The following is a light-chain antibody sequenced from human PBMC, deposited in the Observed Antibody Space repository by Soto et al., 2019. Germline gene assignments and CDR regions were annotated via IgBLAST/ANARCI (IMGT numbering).Light chain of an antibody. CDR3: QQHYTTPRT. V-gene: IGKV4-1*01. Sequence: DIVLTQPPDSLAVSLGERAIINCKSSQSVLYSSNNKNYLDWYQQKPGQPPKLLIYWASTRASGVPDRFSGSGSVTDFTLTISSLQAEDVAVYYCQQHYTTPRTFGQGTKVEIK. J-gene: IGKJ1*01. CDR2: WAS. CDR1: QSVLYSSNNKNY.